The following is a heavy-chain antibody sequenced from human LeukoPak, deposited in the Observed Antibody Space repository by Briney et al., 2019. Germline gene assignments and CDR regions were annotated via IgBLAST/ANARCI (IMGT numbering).Heavy chain of an antibody. Sequence: ASVKVFCKVSGYSLTELSMHWVRQTPGKGLEWMGGFDPEVGETIYARKFQGRVTMTEDTSTDTAYMELSSLKSEDPAVFYCATWAGAVIVDKNGGVYWGQGTLVTVS. J-gene: IGHJ4*02. V-gene: IGHV1-24*01. CDR1: GYSLTELS. CDR2: FDPEVGET. D-gene: IGHD3-22*01. CDR3: ATWAGAVIVDKNGGVY.